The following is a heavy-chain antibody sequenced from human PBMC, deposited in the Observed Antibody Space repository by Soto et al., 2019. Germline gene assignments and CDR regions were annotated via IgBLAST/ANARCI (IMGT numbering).Heavy chain of an antibody. CDR1: GFMFSDYG. J-gene: IGHJ6*02. Sequence: QVQLVESGGGVVQPGSSLRLSCVASGFMFSDYGMHWVRQTPGRGLEWVAVISFDGNYKYYAKSVKGRFTFARDNSKNTLSLQMNSLRVEDTAVYYCAKGVEANWGFYYRMDVWGQGTTVTVSS. CDR3: AKGVEANWGFYYRMDV. CDR2: ISFDGNYK. D-gene: IGHD7-27*01. V-gene: IGHV3-30*18.